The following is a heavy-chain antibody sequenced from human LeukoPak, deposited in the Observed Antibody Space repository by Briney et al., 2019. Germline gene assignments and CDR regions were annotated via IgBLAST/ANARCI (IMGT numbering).Heavy chain of an antibody. CDR3: AKGQIYGDYRADAFDI. CDR1: GFTFDDYA. D-gene: IGHD4-17*01. J-gene: IGHJ3*02. CDR2: IRWNSGSI. Sequence: QAGGCLRLSCAASGFTFDDYAMHRVRQAPGKGLGWDQGIRWNSGSIGYADSVQGRFTISRDNSKNSLYLQMNSLRAEDTALYYCAKGQIYGDYRADAFDIWGQGTMVTVSS. V-gene: IGHV3-9*01.